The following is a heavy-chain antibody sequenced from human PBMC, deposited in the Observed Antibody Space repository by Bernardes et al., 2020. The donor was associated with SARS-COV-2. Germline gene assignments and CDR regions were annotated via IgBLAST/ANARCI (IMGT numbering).Heavy chain of an antibody. CDR2: IYYNGRT. V-gene: IGHV4-30-4*01. Sequence: SETLSLTCTVSGGSISSGDYSWHWIRQPPGKGLEWIGYIYYNGRTHYNPSLKGRISISPDTSKNQFSLILNSVTAADTAVYYCARKFTIAARQGFDYWGLGTLVTVSS. CDR1: GGSISSGDYS. D-gene: IGHD6-6*01. J-gene: IGHJ4*02. CDR3: ARKFTIAARQGFDY.